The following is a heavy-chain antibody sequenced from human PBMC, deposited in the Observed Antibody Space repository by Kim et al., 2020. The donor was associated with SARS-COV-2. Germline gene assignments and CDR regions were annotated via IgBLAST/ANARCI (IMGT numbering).Heavy chain of an antibody. CDR3: AGEEPYYDCSGRLIQGAFDI. Sequence: GGSLRLSCAASKFSFSHYKMTWVRQAPGKGLEWVSCISVSGTTIYYVGSVKGRFTISRDNAKNSLYLQMTSPRAEDTAVYYCAGEEPYYDCSGRLIQGAFDIWGRGTMVTVSS. J-gene: IGHJ3*02. V-gene: IGHV3-48*03. CDR1: KFSFSHYK. D-gene: IGHD3-22*01. CDR2: ISVSGTTI.